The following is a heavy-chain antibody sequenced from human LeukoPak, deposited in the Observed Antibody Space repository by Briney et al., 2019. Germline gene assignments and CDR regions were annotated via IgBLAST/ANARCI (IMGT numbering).Heavy chain of an antibody. CDR2: INHSGST. D-gene: IGHD4-17*01. J-gene: IGHJ3*02. CDR1: GGSLSGYY. Sequence: SETLSLTCAVYGGSLSGYYWSWIRQPPGKGLEWIGEINHSGSTNYNPSLKSRVTISVDTSKNQFSLKLSSVTAADTAVYYCARGGEGAAFDIWGQGTMVTVSS. CDR3: ARGGEGAAFDI. V-gene: IGHV4-34*01.